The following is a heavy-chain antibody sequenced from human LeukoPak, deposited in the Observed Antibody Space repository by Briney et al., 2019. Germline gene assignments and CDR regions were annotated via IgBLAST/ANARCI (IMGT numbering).Heavy chain of an antibody. J-gene: IGHJ4*02. V-gene: IGHV3-48*04. CDR2: ISSSSSTI. Sequence: GGSLRLSCAASGFTFSSYSMNWVRQAPGKGLEWVSYISSSSSTIYYADSLKGRFTISRDNAKNSLYLQMNSLRVEDTAVYYCARCSRYSSYSSSSAFDYWGRGTLVTVSS. CDR1: GFTFSSYS. D-gene: IGHD6-6*01. CDR3: ARCSRYSSYSSSSAFDY.